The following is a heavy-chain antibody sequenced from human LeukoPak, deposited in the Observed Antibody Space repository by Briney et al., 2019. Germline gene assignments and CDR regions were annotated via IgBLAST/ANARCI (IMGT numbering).Heavy chain of an antibody. V-gene: IGHV3-23*01. CDR3: AKRIAAAGPYFDY. Sequence: GGSLRLSCAASGFTFSSYAMSWVRQARGKALEWVSPLSTTGGSTYYADSVKGRFTISRDNSKNTLYLQMNSLRAEDTALYYCAKRIAAAGPYFDYWGQGTLVTVSS. J-gene: IGHJ4*02. CDR1: GFTFSSYA. CDR2: LSTTGGST. D-gene: IGHD6-13*01.